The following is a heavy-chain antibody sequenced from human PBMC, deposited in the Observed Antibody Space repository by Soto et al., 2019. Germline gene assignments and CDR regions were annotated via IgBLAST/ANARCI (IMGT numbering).Heavy chain of an antibody. D-gene: IGHD5-18*01. Sequence: GGSLRLSCAASGFTFSSYGMHWVRQAPGKGMEWVAVIWYDGSHKYYADSVKGRFTISRDNSKNTLYLQMNSLRAEDTAVYYCARTLDTAMENYYYYYGMDVWGQGTTVTVSS. CDR1: GFTFSSYG. V-gene: IGHV3-33*01. CDR3: ARTLDTAMENYYYYYGMDV. CDR2: IWYDGSHK. J-gene: IGHJ6*02.